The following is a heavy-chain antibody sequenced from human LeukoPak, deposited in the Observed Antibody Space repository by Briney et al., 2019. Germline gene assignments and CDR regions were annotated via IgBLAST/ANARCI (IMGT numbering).Heavy chain of an antibody. CDR2: ISSSTSYI. D-gene: IGHD6-19*01. CDR3: ARGYSSGRHSEY. V-gene: IGHV3-21*01. J-gene: IGHJ4*02. Sequence: GGSLRLSCAASGFTFSSYGMNWVRQARGKGLEWLSSISSSTSYIYYADSVKGRFTISRDNAKNSLYLQMNGLRAEDTAVYYCARGYSSGRHSEYWGQGTLVTVSS. CDR1: GFTFSSYG.